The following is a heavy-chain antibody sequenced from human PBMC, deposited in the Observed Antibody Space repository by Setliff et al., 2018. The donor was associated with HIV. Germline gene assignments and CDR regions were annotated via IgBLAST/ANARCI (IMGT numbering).Heavy chain of an antibody. J-gene: IGHJ5*02. CDR3: VRGHCNSDKCWYTWFDP. V-gene: IGHV1-18*01. CDR2: IGSYSGYT. D-gene: IGHD2-2*01. Sequence: ASVKVSCKASGYTFSSYGISWVRQAPGQGLEWMGWIGSYSGYTIYAQKFQDRLTMTTDTSTTTASMELRSLRSDDTAVYYCVRGHCNSDKCWYTWFDPWGQGTLVTSPQ. CDR1: GYTFSSYG.